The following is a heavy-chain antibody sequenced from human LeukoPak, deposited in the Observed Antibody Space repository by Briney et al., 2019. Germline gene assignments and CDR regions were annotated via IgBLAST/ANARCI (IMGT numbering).Heavy chain of an antibody. CDR1: GHTLIDLA. CDR2: FDPEEGET. Sequence: ASVRVSCKASGHTLIDLAIHWVRQARGKALEWMGGFDPEEGETIYAQKFQGRVTVTEDTSTDTAYMELSRLGSEDTAVYYGATEGGRSYYLYWGQGTLVTASS. J-gene: IGHJ4*02. CDR3: ATEGGRSYYLY. V-gene: IGHV1-24*01. D-gene: IGHD2/OR15-2a*01.